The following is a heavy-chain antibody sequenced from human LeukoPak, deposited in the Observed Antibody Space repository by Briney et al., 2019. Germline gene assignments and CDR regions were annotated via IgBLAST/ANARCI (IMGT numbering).Heavy chain of an antibody. CDR3: ARESTSGLPAVGFDF. D-gene: IGHD3-10*01. V-gene: IGHV4-38-2*02. CDR2: GYHTGST. CDR1: GDSIISSY. Sequence: SETLSLTCTVSGDSIISSYWGWIRQPPGKGLEWIGSGYHTGSTFYNPSLKSRVSISVDTSKNQFSLKLSSVTAADTAVYYCARESTSGLPAVGFDFWGQGTLVTVSS. J-gene: IGHJ4*02.